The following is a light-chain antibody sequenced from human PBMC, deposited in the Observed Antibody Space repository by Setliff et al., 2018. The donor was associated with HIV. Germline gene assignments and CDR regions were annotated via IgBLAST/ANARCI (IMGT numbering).Light chain of an antibody. CDR3: CSYVSRQNSYV. CDR1: SSDVGVYNY. V-gene: IGLV2-8*01. Sequence: QSALTQPPSASGSPGQSVTISCTGASSDVGVYNYVSWYQHHSGGAPKLILYDVNTRPSGVPGRFSGSKSGNTASPTISGLQADDEGDYYCCSYVSRQNSYVFGTGTKVTVL. CDR2: DVN. J-gene: IGLJ1*01.